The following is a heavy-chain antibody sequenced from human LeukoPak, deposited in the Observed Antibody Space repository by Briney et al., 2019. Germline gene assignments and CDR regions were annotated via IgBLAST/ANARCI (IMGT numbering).Heavy chain of an antibody. D-gene: IGHD3-16*01. V-gene: IGHV4-30-2*01. J-gene: IGHJ3*01. CDR3: ARDRRGILS. CDR2: IYHSGST. CDR1: GGSISSGGYS. Sequence: SETLSLTCAVSGGSISSGGYSWSWIRQPPGKGLEWIGYIYHSGSTYYNPSLKSRVTISVDRSKNQFSLKLSSVTAADTAVYYCARDRRGILSWGQGTMVTVSS.